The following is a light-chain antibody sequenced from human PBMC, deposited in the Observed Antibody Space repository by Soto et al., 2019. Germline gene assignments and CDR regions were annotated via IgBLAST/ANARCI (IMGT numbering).Light chain of an antibody. V-gene: IGLV2-14*01. CDR1: GSDVGGYNY. J-gene: IGLJ3*02. CDR3: SSYTSSSTRV. Sequence: QSALTQPASVSGSPGQSITISCTGTGSDVGGYNYVSWYQQHPGKAPKLMIYEVSNRPSGVSNRFSGSKSGNTASLTISGLQAEDEADYYCSSYTSSSTRVFDGGTKLTVL. CDR2: EVS.